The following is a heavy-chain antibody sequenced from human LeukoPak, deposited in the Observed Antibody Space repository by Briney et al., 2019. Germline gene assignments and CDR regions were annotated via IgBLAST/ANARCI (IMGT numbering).Heavy chain of an antibody. CDR2: IYYSGST. J-gene: IGHJ3*02. V-gene: IGHV4-39*07. Sequence: PSETLSLTCTVSGGSISSSSYYWGWIRQPPGKGLEWIGSIYYSGSTYYNPSLKSRVTISVDTSKNQLSLKLSSVTAADTAVYYCNSMMVESLAAFDIWGQGTMVTVSS. CDR3: NSMMVESLAAFDI. D-gene: IGHD2-15*01. CDR1: GGSISSSSYY.